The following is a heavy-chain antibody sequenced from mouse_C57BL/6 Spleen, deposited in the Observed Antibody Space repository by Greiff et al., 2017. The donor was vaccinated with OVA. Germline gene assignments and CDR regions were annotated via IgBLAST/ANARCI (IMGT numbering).Heavy chain of an antibody. CDR3: AKGGSSYVEAMDY. J-gene: IGHJ4*01. CDR1: GYAFSSSW. D-gene: IGHD1-1*01. CDR2: IYPGDGDT. Sequence: QVQLQQSGPELVKPGASVKISCKASGYAFSSSWLNWVKQRPGKGLEWIGRIYPGDGDTNYNGKFKGKATLTADKSSSTAYMQLSSLTSEDSAVYVCAKGGSSYVEAMDYWGQGTSVTVSS. V-gene: IGHV1-82*01.